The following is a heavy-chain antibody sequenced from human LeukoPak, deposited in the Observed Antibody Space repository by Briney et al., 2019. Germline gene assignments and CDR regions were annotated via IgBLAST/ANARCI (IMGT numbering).Heavy chain of an antibody. J-gene: IGHJ3*02. Sequence: GGSLRLSCAASRFTFSSYSMNWVRQAPGKGLEWVSYISSSSSTIYYADSVKGRFTISRDNAKNSLYLQMNSLRAEDTAVYYCARDCDYYDSSGYYIADAFDIWGQGTMVTVSS. CDR3: ARDCDYYDSSGYYIADAFDI. CDR1: RFTFSSYS. D-gene: IGHD3-22*01. V-gene: IGHV3-48*01. CDR2: ISSSSSTI.